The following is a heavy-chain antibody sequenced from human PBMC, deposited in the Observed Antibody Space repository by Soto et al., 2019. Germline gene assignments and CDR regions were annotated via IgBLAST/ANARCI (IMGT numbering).Heavy chain of an antibody. V-gene: IGHV6-1*01. CDR1: GDSVSNNGAA. J-gene: IGHJ6*02. CDR3: AKGRHSYYGLDV. Sequence: SQTLSLTCAISGDSVSNNGAAWNWIRQSPSGGLEWLGRTSYMSKWSYDYAASMESRITIRPDTSKNQFSLQLISVTPEDTAVYYCAKGRHSYYGLDVWGQGTTVTVSS. CDR2: TSYMSKWSY.